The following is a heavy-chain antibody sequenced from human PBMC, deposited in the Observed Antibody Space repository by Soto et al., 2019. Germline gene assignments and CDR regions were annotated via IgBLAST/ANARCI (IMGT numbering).Heavy chain of an antibody. CDR3: AKLNLYIVVVPAAIDY. V-gene: IGHV3-23*01. Sequence: EVQLLESGGGLVQPGGSLRLSCAASGFTFSSYAMSWVRQAPGKGLEWVSAISGSGGSTYYADSVKGRFTISRDNSKNTLYLQMNSLRAEDTAVYYCAKLNLYIVVVPAAIDYWGQGTLVTVSS. CDR2: ISGSGGST. D-gene: IGHD2-2*01. J-gene: IGHJ4*02. CDR1: GFTFSSYA.